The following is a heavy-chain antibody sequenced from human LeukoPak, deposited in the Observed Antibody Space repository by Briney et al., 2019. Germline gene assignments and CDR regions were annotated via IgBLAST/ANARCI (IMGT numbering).Heavy chain of an antibody. J-gene: IGHJ6*02. D-gene: IGHD6-13*01. CDR2: IYYSGST. V-gene: IGHV4-59*01. Sequence: SETLSLTCTVSGGSISSYYWSWIRQPPGKGLEWIGYIYYSGSTNYNPSLKSRVTISVDTSKNQFSLKLSSVTAAYTAVYYCARGGGIAAGYYYGMDVWGQGTTVTVSS. CDR3: ARGGGIAAGYYYGMDV. CDR1: GGSISSYY.